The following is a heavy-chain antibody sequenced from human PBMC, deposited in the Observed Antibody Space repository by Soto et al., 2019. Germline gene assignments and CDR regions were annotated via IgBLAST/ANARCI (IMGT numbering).Heavy chain of an antibody. CDR3: AKDLGGYCSSTSCYNPSRLYYYYGMDV. V-gene: IGHV3-30*18. CDR1: GFTFSSYG. CDR2: ISYDGSNK. D-gene: IGHD2-2*02. Sequence: GGSLRLSCAASGFTFSSYGMHWVRQAPGKGLEWVAVISYDGSNKYYADSVKGRFTISRDNSKNTLYLQMNSLRAEDTAVYYCAKDLGGYCSSTSCYNPSRLYYYYGMDVWGQGTTVTVSS. J-gene: IGHJ6*02.